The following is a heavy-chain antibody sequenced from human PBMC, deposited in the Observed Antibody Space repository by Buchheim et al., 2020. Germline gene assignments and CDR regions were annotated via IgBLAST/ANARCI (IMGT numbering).Heavy chain of an antibody. D-gene: IGHD1-1*01. Sequence: EVQLVESGGGLVQPGGSLRLSCAASGFTFSNFWMGWVRQAPGKGLEGVATIKQDGSEKSYVDSVKGRFTISRDNAKNSVFIQMNSLRAEDTAMYYCARIVSHGTDYWGQGTL. CDR2: IKQDGSEK. V-gene: IGHV3-7*03. CDR1: GFTFSNFW. J-gene: IGHJ4*02. CDR3: ARIVSHGTDY.